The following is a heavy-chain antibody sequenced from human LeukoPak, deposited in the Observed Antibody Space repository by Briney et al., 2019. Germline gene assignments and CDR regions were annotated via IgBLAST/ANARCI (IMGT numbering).Heavy chain of an antibody. CDR1: GFTFTDYW. D-gene: IGHD3-10*01. Sequence: GGSLRLSCAASGFTFTDYWMHWVRQVPGKGLVWVSIINTDTRGTYYADSVKGRFTISRDNTKSILYLQMDSLRAEDTAVYYCARAGAYHFDNWGQGTLVTVSS. CDR2: INTDTRGT. CDR3: ARAGAYHFDN. J-gene: IGHJ4*02. V-gene: IGHV3-74*01.